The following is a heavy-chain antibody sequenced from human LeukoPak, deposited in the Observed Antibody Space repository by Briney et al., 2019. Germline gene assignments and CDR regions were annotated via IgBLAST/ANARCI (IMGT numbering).Heavy chain of an antibody. V-gene: IGHV2-70*01. D-gene: IGHD5-12*01. J-gene: IGHJ3*02. CDR1: GFSLSTSGMC. Sequence: ESGPTLVNPTQTLTLTCTFSGFSLSTSGMCVSWIRQPPGKALEWLALIDWDDDKYYSTSLKTRLTISNDTPKNQVVLTMTNMDPVDTATYYCARTIVATIPDAFDIWGQGTMVTVSS. CDR2: IDWDDDK. CDR3: ARTIVATIPDAFDI.